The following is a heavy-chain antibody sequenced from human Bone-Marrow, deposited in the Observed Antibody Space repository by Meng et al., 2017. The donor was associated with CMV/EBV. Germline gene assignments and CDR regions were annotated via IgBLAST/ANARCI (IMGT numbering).Heavy chain of an antibody. CDR1: GASITSTGHY. D-gene: IGHD4-23*01. Sequence: SETLSLTCSISGASITSTGHYWGWIRQSPGKGLEWIGSVYYSGRADYIPSLKSRVTISVDTPRNQFSLNLRSVTAADTAVYYCARQGARTVITTVVPYGEFDYWGQGTRVTVYS. CDR2: VYYSGRA. CDR3: ARQGARTVITTVVPYGEFDY. J-gene: IGHJ4*02. V-gene: IGHV4-39*01.